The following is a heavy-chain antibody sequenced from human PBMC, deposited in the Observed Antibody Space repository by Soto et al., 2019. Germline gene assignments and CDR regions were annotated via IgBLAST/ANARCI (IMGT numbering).Heavy chain of an antibody. CDR2: ISYDGSNK. CDR3: ARSRYSYGCLDY. CDR1: GFTFSSYA. J-gene: IGHJ4*02. Sequence: QVQLVESGGGVVQPGRSLRLYCAASGFTFSSYAMHWVRQAPGKGLEWVAVISYDGSNKYYADSVKGRFTISRDNSKNTLYLQMNSLRAEDTAVYYCARSRYSYGCLDYWGQGTLVTVSS. V-gene: IGHV3-30-3*01. D-gene: IGHD5-18*01.